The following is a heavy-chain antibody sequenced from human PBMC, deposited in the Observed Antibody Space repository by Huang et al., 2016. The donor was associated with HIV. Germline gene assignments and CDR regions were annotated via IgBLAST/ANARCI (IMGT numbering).Heavy chain of an antibody. D-gene: IGHD3-16*01. Sequence: QVRLHQWGTGLVRPSETLSLTCAVYGGPLSGHYWSWVRLPPGGSLEWLGEVNNRGSANYNPSLKSRLSMSIDTSKKQFSLKVGSVTAADTALYYCARSLMGEDPFDIWGQGTLVTVSS. J-gene: IGHJ3*02. CDR1: GGPLSGHY. CDR2: VNNRGSA. CDR3: ARSLMGEDPFDI. V-gene: IGHV4-34*01.